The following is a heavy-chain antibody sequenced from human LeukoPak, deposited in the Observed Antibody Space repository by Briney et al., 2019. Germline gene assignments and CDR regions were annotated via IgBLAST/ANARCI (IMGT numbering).Heavy chain of an antibody. V-gene: IGHV4-39*07. Sequence: SETLSLTCIVSGGSISSSSYYWGWICQPPGKGLEWIGSIYYSGSTYYNPSLKSRVTISVDTSKNQFSLKLSSVTAADTAVYYCARDRFYYDLGGYFDLWGRGTLVTVSS. D-gene: IGHD3-22*01. J-gene: IGHJ2*01. CDR1: GGSISSSSYY. CDR2: IYYSGST. CDR3: ARDRFYYDLGGYFDL.